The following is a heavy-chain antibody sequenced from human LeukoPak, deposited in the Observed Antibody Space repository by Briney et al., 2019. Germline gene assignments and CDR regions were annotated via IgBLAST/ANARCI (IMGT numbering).Heavy chain of an antibody. Sequence: SETLSLTCTVSGGSISSYYWSWIRQPPGKGLEWIGYIYYSGSTNYNPSLKSRVTISVDTSKNQFSLKLSSVTAADTAVYYCARDLGAIPFDYWGQGTLVTVSS. CDR3: ARDLGAIPFDY. CDR2: IYYSGST. CDR1: GGSISSYY. V-gene: IGHV4-59*01. J-gene: IGHJ4*02. D-gene: IGHD1-26*01.